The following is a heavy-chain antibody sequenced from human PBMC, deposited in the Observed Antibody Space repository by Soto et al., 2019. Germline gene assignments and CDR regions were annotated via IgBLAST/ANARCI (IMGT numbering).Heavy chain of an antibody. CDR2: IWLDGDKK. Sequence: QVQLVEAGGGVVQPGRSLRLSCVVSGFNFSNYGMHWVRQAPGKGLEWVAVIWLDGDKKYYSDFVKGRFTISRDNSKNTLYLQMNSLKADDTAVYYCASGCINTQCRFDYWGQGTLVTVSS. J-gene: IGHJ4*02. CDR3: ASGCINTQCRFDY. CDR1: GFNFSNYG. D-gene: IGHD2-8*01. V-gene: IGHV3-33*03.